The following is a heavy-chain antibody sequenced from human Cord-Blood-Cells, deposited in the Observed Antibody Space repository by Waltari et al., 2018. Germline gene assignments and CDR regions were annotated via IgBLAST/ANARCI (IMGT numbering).Heavy chain of an antibody. Sequence: EVQLVESGGGLVQPGGSLRLSCAASGFTVSRNNMSWVRRAPGKWLEWVSVIYSGSSTYYADSVKGRFTISRHNSKNTLYLQMNSLRAEDTAVYYCARVAVAGQPGAFDIWGQGTMVTVSS. V-gene: IGHV3-53*04. D-gene: IGHD6-19*01. CDR1: GFTVSRNN. CDR2: IYSGSST. CDR3: ARVAVAGQPGAFDI. J-gene: IGHJ3*02.